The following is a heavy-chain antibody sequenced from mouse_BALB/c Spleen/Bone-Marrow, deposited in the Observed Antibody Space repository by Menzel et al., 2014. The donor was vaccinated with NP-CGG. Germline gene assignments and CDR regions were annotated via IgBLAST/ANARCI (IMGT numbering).Heavy chain of an antibody. CDR1: GFTFSNYT. J-gene: IGHJ3*01. Sequence: EVHLVESGGGLVQPGGSPKLSCAASGFTFSNYTMSWIRQTPEKRLEWVAYISNGGGTTYYPDTVKGRFTISRDNAKNTLYLQMSSLKSEDTAMYYCARRYDYGYGPFAYWGQGTLVTVSA. CDR2: ISNGGGTT. D-gene: IGHD1-2*01. V-gene: IGHV5-12-2*01. CDR3: ARRYDYGYGPFAY.